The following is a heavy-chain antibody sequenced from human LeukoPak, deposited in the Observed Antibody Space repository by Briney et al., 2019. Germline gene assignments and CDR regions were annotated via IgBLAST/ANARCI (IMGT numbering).Heavy chain of an antibody. CDR3: ARGRSGYNYFVDY. CDR2: INHSGST. CDR1: GGSFSGYY. D-gene: IGHD5-24*01. Sequence: SETLSLTCAVYGGSFSGYYWSWIRQPPGKGLEWIGEINHSGSTNYNPSLKRRVTISVDTSKNQFSLKLSSVTAADTAVYYCARGRSGYNYFVDYWGQGTLVTVSS. J-gene: IGHJ4*02. V-gene: IGHV4-34*01.